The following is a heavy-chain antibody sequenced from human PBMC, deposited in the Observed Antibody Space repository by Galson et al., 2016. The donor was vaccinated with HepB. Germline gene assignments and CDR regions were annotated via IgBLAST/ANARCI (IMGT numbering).Heavy chain of an antibody. J-gene: IGHJ6*02. CDR2: TYYTGST. D-gene: IGHD6-6*01. Sequence: SETLSLTCTVSGGSISSSSFYWGWIRQPPGKGLEWIGSTYYTGSTSYNVSLKSRVTISVDTSKHQFSLRLSSVTAADTAVYYCARHSSSWDYYYYGTDVWGQGTTVTVSS. V-gene: IGHV4-39*01. CDR3: ARHSSSWDYYYYGTDV. CDR1: GGSISSSSFY.